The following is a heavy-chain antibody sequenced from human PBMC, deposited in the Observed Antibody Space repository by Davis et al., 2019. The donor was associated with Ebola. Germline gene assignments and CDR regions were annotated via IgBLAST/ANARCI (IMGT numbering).Heavy chain of an antibody. D-gene: IGHD6-19*01. J-gene: IGHJ4*02. Sequence: GESLKISCAASGFTFSSYSMNWVRQAPGKGLEWVSSISSSSSYIYYADSVKGRFTISRDNAKNSLYLQMNSLRAEDTAVYYCARDRRFLYSSGWVDYWGQGTLVTVSS. V-gene: IGHV3-21*01. CDR3: ARDRRFLYSSGWVDY. CDR1: GFTFSSYS. CDR2: ISSSSSYI.